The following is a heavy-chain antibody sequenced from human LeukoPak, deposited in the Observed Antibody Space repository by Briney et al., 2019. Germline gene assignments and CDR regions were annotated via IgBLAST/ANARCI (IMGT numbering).Heavy chain of an antibody. Sequence: ASVKVSCKASGYTFTSYNLHWVRQAPGHGLEWMGVINTSGGSATYAQRFQGRVTMTRDTSTRTVYMEVSSLKASDTAMYYCARHGARGYTFGYWGQGTLVTVSS. CDR3: ARHGARGYTFGY. J-gene: IGHJ4*02. D-gene: IGHD5-18*01. CDR1: GYTFTSYN. CDR2: INTSGGSA. V-gene: IGHV1-46*01.